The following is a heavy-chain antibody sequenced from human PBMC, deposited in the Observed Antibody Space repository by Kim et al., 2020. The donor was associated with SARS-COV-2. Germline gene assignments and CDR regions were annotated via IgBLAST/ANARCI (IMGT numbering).Heavy chain of an antibody. V-gene: IGHV1-2*02. Sequence: ASVKVSCKASGYTFTGYYMHWVRQAPGQGLEWMGWINPNSGGTNYAQKFQGRVTMTRDTSISTAYMELSRLRSDDTAVYYCARDIGWSDFWSGYPYWGQGTLVTVSS. CDR1: GYTFTGYY. CDR2: INPNSGGT. D-gene: IGHD3-3*01. J-gene: IGHJ4*02. CDR3: ARDIGWSDFWSGYPY.